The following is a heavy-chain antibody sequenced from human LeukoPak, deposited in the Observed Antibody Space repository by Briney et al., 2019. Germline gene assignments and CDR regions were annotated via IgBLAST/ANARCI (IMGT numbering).Heavy chain of an antibody. V-gene: IGHV4-4*07. D-gene: IGHD6-13*01. J-gene: IGHJ5*02. CDR1: GGSVSSYY. CDR2: ISTSGST. Sequence: SETLSLTCTVSGGSVSSYYWSWIRQPAGKGLEWIGRISTSGSTNYNPSLKSRVTISVDTSKNQFSLKLSSVTAADTAVYYCARAYSSGWYFNWFDPWGQGTLVTVSS. CDR3: ARAYSSGWYFNWFDP.